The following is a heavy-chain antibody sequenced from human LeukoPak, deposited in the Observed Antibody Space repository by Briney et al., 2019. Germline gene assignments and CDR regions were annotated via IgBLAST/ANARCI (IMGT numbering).Heavy chain of an antibody. D-gene: IGHD3-10*01. CDR3: ARDEYDYGSGSYYMDV. CDR1: GFTFSSYS. V-gene: IGHV3-21*04. J-gene: IGHJ6*03. Sequence: GGSLRLSCAASGFTFSSYSMNWVRQAPGKGLEWVSSISSSSSYIYYADSVKGRFTISRDNSKNTLYLQVNSLRAEDTAVYYCARDEYDYGSGSYYMDVWAKGPRSPSP. CDR2: ISSSSSYI.